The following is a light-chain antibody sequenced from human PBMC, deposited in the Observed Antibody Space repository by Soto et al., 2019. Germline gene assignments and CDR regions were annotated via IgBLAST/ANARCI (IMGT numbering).Light chain of an antibody. CDR2: GAT. V-gene: IGKV3-20*01. CDR3: QKYGTSQGT. J-gene: IGKJ1*01. CDR1: QSVSSN. Sequence: EIVSTPSPATLSVSPGERATLSCRASQSVSSNLAWYQQKPGQAPRLLIYGATSRATGIPDRFSGSGSGTDFTLNIRRLEPEDFAVYYCQKYGTSQGTLGNGTKGDI.